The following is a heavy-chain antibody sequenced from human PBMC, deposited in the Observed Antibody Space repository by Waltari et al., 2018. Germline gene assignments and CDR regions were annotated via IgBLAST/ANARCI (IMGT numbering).Heavy chain of an antibody. CDR2: IGRSGDYI. D-gene: IGHD3-10*01. V-gene: IGHV3-21*01. Sequence: EVQLVESGGGSVQPGGSLRLSCAASGFTFKSYSIKWVRQAPGKGLEWVSSIGRSGDYIYYADSGKGRFTIARDNAKNSLYLQMDGLGAEDTAVYYCVREGMGYYFDYWGQGILVTVFS. CDR1: GFTFKSYS. CDR3: VREGMGYYFDY. J-gene: IGHJ4*02.